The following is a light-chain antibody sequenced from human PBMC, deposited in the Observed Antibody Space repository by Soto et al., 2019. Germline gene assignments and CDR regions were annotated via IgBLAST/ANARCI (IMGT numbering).Light chain of an antibody. V-gene: IGKV3-20*01. Sequence: EIGLTQSPGTLSLSPGERATLSCRASQSVSSSYLAWYQQKHGQAPRLLIYGASTRATGIPDRFSGSGSGTDFTLTISRLEPEDFAVYYCKQYGSSQTFGQGTKVEIK. CDR3: KQYGSSQT. CDR1: QSVSSSY. CDR2: GAS. J-gene: IGKJ1*01.